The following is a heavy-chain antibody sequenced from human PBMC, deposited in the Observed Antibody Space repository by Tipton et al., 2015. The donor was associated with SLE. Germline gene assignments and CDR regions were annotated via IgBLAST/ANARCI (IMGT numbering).Heavy chain of an antibody. CDR3: ARATTDYYYGMDV. D-gene: IGHD4-17*01. CDR1: GFTFSSYA. CDR2: ISYDGSNK. Sequence: SLRLSCAASGFTFSSYAMQWVRQAPGKGLEWVAVISYDGSNKYYADSVKGRFTISSDNAKSSLYLQMNSLRAEDTAVYYCARATTDYYYGMDVWGQGTTVTVSS. V-gene: IGHV3-30*04. J-gene: IGHJ6*02.